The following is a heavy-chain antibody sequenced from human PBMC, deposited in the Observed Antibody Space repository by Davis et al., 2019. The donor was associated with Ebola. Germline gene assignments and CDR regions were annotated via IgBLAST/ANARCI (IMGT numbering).Heavy chain of an antibody. CDR1: GFTFSSYA. Sequence: GESLKISCAASGFTFSSYAMHWVRQASGKGLEWVAVISYDGSNKYYADSVKGRFTISRDNSKNTLHLQMNSLRVEDTAIYYCAKDTSNVWFDVWGQGTMVTVSS. D-gene: IGHD6-19*01. V-gene: IGHV3-30*04. CDR2: ISYDGSNK. CDR3: AKDTSNVWFDV. J-gene: IGHJ3*01.